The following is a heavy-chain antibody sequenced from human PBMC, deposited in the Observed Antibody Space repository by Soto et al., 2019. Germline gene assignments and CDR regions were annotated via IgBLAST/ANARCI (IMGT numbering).Heavy chain of an antibody. CDR2: ISSSGSFM. J-gene: IGHJ5*01. CDR1: GFSFSSDS. V-gene: IGHV3-21*01. CDR3: ARDPPTGSTLDWFDS. Sequence: EVQLVESGGGLVKPGGSLRLSCAASGFSFSSDSMGWVRQAPGKGLEWVSSISSSGSFMNYADSVKGRFTISRDNAKNSLYLQMTSLKDEDTAVYYCARDPPTGSTLDWFDSWGQGTLVNVSA. D-gene: IGHD1-7*01.